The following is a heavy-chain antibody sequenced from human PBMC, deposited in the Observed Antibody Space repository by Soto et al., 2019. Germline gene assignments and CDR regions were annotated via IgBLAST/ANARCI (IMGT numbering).Heavy chain of an antibody. D-gene: IGHD2-2*01. CDR3: ARAVLGYCSSTSCYPQKYYYYGMDV. CDR2: INHSGST. V-gene: IGHV4-34*01. Sequence: SETLSLTCAVYGGSFSGYYWSWIRQPPGKGLEWIGEINHSGSTNYNPSLKSRVTISVDTSKNQFSLKLSSVTAADTAVYYCARAVLGYCSSTSCYPQKYYYYGMDVWGQGTTVTVSS. CDR1: GGSFSGYY. J-gene: IGHJ6*02.